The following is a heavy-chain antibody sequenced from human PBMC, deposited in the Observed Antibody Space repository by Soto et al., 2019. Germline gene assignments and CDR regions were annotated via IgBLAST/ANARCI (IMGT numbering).Heavy chain of an antibody. D-gene: IGHD5-18*01. Sequence: GASVKVSCKASGGTFSIYAISWVRQAPGQGLEWMGGIIPIFGTANYAQKFQGRVTITADESTSTAYMELSSLRSEDTAVYYCAREQAGYSYGCTPCYYGMDVWGQGTTVTVSS. CDR1: GGTFSIYA. J-gene: IGHJ6*02. CDR2: IIPIFGTA. CDR3: AREQAGYSYGCTPCYYGMDV. V-gene: IGHV1-69*13.